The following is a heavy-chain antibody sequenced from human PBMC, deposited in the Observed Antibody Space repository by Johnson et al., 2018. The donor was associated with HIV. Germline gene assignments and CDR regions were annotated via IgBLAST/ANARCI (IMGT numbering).Heavy chain of an antibody. D-gene: IGHD1-14*01. CDR2: IRYDGTNK. V-gene: IGHV3-30*02. CDR1: EFTFSSYD. J-gene: IGHJ3*02. Sequence: QVQLVESGGGVVQPGGSLKLSCAASEFTFSSYDMHWVRQAPGKGLEWVTFIRYDGTNKYYADSVKGRFTISRDNSKNTLYLQMNSLRAEDTALYYCARDGNDGSPGNDAFDIWGQGTMVTVSS. CDR3: ARDGNDGSPGNDAFDI.